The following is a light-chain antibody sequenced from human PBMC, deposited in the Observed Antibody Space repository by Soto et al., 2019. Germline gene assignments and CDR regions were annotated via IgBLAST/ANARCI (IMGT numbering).Light chain of an antibody. J-gene: IGLJ2*01. V-gene: IGLV2-14*01. Sequence: QSALTQPASVSGSPGQSITISCTGTSSDVGGYNYVSWYQQHPGKAPKLMIYDVSHRPSGVSNRFSGSKSGNTASLTISGLQAEDEDDYYCSSYTSSSPLVFGGGTKLTVL. CDR1: SSDVGGYNY. CDR2: DVS. CDR3: SSYTSSSPLV.